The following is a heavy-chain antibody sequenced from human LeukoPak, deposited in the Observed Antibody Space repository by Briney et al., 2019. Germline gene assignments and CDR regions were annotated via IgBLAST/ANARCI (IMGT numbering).Heavy chain of an antibody. CDR1: GSYFAKYW. J-gene: IGHJ3*02. CDR3: ARQNRYGTGWPSDPFDT. D-gene: IGHD6-19*01. Sequence: GAPLHTSSGASGSYFAKYWLDWLQPLPREGLGGVWIMYPDDYDIIYSPSYEGHVTIIANKSISTAYLQWGSLEASDTATYYCARQNRYGTGWPSDPFDTWGQGTLGTVSS. V-gene: IGHV5-51*07. CDR2: MYPDDYDI.